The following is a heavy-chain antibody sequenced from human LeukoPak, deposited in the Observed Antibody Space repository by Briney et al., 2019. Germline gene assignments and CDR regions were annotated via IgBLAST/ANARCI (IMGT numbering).Heavy chain of an antibody. Sequence: SETLSLTCAVYGGSFSGYYWSWIRQPPGKGLEWIGEINHSGRTNYNPSLKSRVTISVDTSKNQFSLKLSSVTAADTAVYYCAGPGVAGKLDYWGQGTLVTVSS. V-gene: IGHV4-34*01. CDR1: GGSFSGYY. CDR3: AGPGVAGKLDY. CDR2: INHSGRT. D-gene: IGHD3-10*01. J-gene: IGHJ4*02.